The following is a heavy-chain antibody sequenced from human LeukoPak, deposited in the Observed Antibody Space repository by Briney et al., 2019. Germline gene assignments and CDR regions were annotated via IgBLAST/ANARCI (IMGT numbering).Heavy chain of an antibody. CDR1: GFTFSSYT. J-gene: IGHJ4*02. Sequence: SGGSLRLSCAASGFTFSSYTMNWVRQAPGKGLEWVSSISGSSRHKYYADSVKGRFTISRDNARNSLYLQMNSLRAEDTAVYYCARTANFAAGYYIDYWGQGTLVTVSS. CDR3: ARTANFAAGYYIDY. D-gene: IGHD6-13*01. V-gene: IGHV3-21*01. CDR2: ISGSSRHK.